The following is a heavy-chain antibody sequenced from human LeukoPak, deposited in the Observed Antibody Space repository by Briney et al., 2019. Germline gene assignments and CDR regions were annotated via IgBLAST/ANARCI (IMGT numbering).Heavy chain of an antibody. D-gene: IGHD1-26*01. CDR2: MSYSGHS. J-gene: IGHJ3*02. V-gene: IGHV4-59*01. CDR3: ATIVRGGASFDI. Sequence: SETLSLTCTVSGGSISSTYCSWIRQSPGKGLEWIAYMSYSGHSNFNPSLRSRVTTSVDTSKNQFSLRLNTVTAADTAVYYCATIVRGGASFDIWGRGTMVTVSS. CDR1: GGSISSTY.